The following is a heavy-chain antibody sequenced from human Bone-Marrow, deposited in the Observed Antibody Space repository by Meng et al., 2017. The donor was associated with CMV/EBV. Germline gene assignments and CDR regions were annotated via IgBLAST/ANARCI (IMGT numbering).Heavy chain of an antibody. J-gene: IGHJ4*02. CDR1: GYTFTSYD. CDR2: INPNSGGT. CDR3: ARGQLWSGSGDIGY. V-gene: IGHV1-2*02. Sequence: ASVKVSCKASGYTFTSYDINWVRQATGQGLEWMGWINPNSGGTNYAQKFQGRVTMTRDTSTSTAYMELSRLRSDDTAVYYCARGQLWSGSGDIGYWGQGTLVTVSS. D-gene: IGHD3-3*01.